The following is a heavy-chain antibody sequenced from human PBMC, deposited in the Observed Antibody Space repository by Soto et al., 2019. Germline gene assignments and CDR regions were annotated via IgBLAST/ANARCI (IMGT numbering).Heavy chain of an antibody. CDR2: ITDYNGST. CDR1: GYTFINYG. CDR3: ARDDFGDLWRSPDV. D-gene: IGHD4-17*01. V-gene: IGHV1-18*04. J-gene: IGHJ3*01. Sequence: QVQLMQSGAEVKKSGASVKVSCKASGYTFINYGIIWVRQAPGQGLEWMGWITDYNGSTKYARKFQDRVTMTTDTSTSTAYMESRSLRSDDTAVYFCARDDFGDLWRSPDVWGQGTMVTVSS.